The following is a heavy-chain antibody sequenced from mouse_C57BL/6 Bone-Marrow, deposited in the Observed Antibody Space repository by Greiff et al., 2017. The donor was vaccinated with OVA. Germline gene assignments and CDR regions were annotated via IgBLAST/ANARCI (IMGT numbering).Heavy chain of an antibody. D-gene: IGHD2-5*01. CDR1: GYTFTSYW. Sequence: VQLQQPGAELVKPGASVKVSCKASGYTFTSYWMHWVKQRPGQGLEWIGRLHPSDSDTNYNQKFKGKATLTVDKSSSTAYMQLSSLTSKDSAVYYCAIKGISYSNSFAYWGQGTLVTVSA. J-gene: IGHJ3*01. CDR2: LHPSDSDT. CDR3: AIKGISYSNSFAY. V-gene: IGHV1-74*01.